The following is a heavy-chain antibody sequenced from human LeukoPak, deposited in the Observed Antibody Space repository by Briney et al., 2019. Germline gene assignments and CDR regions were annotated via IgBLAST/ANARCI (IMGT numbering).Heavy chain of an antibody. V-gene: IGHV3-66*04. D-gene: IGHD3-22*01. J-gene: IGHJ5*02. Sequence: GGSLRLSCAASGFTFSAYYMSWVRQAPGKGLEWVSVIYSGGSTYYADSVKGRFTISRDNSKNTLYLQMNSLRAEDTAVYYCARQLYDSSGYFLDPWGQGTLVTVSS. CDR1: GFTFSAYY. CDR3: ARQLYDSSGYFLDP. CDR2: IYSGGST.